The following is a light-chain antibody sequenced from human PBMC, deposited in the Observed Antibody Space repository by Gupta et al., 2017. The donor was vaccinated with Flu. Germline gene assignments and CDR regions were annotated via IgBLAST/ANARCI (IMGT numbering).Light chain of an antibody. CDR1: QSLLHRNGYNY. CDR3: IQAHQSPKT. Sequence: EIVMTQSPLSLPVTPGEPASISCRSSQSLLHRNGYNYLDWYRQKSGQSPQLLIYLGFKRAPRVPVRFSGSGSGLXFTLKIXRVEADDVGVYYCIQAHQSPKTFGXGTKLEIK. V-gene: IGKV2-28*01. J-gene: IGKJ4*01. CDR2: LGF.